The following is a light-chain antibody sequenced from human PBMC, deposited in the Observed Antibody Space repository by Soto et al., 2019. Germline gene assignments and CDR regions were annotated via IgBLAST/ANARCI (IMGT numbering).Light chain of an antibody. CDR1: QSISIL. CDR2: MTS. V-gene: IGKV1-5*03. CDR3: QHDNDFSWT. Sequence: DIHLTQSPSTLSASVGDRVTITCRASQSISILLAWYQQKPGKAPTFLIYMTSTLETVVSSSFSGSGSCAEFTLTNISLQPDDSATYYYQHDNDFSWTFGQGTKVEIK. J-gene: IGKJ1*01.